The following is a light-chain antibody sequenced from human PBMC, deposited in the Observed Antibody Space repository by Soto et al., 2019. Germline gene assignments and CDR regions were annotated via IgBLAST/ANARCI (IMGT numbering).Light chain of an antibody. CDR2: ENN. V-gene: IGLV1-51*02. CDR3: GTWDNSLRAWV. CDR1: SSNIGNNF. Sequence: QAVVTQPPSVSATPGQKVTISCSGSSSNIGNNFVSWYQQLPGTAPKVLIYENNKRPSGIPDRFSGSKSGTSATLGITGLQTGDEADYYCGTWDNSLRAWVFGGGTKLTVL. J-gene: IGLJ3*02.